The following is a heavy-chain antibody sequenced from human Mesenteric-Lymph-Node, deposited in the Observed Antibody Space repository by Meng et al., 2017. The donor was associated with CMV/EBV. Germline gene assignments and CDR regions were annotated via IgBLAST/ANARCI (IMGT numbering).Heavy chain of an antibody. V-gene: IGHV3-23*01. CDR1: GFTFSSYA. CDR2: ISDSGGT. Sequence: GESLKISCAASGFTFSSYAMSWVRQAPGKGLEWVSAISDSGGTNFADSVKGRFTISRDISKNTLYVQMNSLRAEDTAVYYCAKVLFSHWYFDLWGRGTLVTVSS. D-gene: IGHD2-21*01. J-gene: IGHJ2*01. CDR3: AKVLFSHWYFDL.